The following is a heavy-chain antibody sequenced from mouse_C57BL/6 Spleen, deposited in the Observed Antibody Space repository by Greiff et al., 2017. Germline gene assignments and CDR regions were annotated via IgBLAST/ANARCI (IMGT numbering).Heavy chain of an antibody. D-gene: IGHD3-2*02. CDR2: IDPSDSYT. J-gene: IGHJ2*01. CDR3: ARETAQATDY. Sequence: VQLQQPGAELVKPGASVKLSCKASGYTFTSYWMQWVKQRPGQGLGWIGEIDPSDSYTNYTQKFKGKATLTVDTSSSTAYMQLSSLTSEDSAVYYCARETAQATDYWGQGTTLTVSS. V-gene: IGHV1-50*01. CDR1: GYTFTSYW.